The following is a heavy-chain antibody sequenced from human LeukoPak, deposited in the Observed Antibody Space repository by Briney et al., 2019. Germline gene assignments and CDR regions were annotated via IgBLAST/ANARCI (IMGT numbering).Heavy chain of an antibody. J-gene: IGHJ4*02. V-gene: IGHV3-23*01. CDR3: AKLSSGGIESRNDY. CDR2: ISGSGFNT. CDR1: GFTFNNYG. D-gene: IGHD1-1*01. Sequence: PGGSLRLSCAVSGFTFNNYGMSWVRQAPGKGLEWVSAISGSGFNTYYADSVKGRFTISRDSSKNTLYLQMNSLRAEDTAVYYCAKLSSGGIESRNDYWGQGTLVTVSS.